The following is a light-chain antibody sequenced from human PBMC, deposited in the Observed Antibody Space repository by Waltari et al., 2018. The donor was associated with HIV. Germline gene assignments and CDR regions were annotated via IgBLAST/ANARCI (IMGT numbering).Light chain of an antibody. CDR2: EVE. V-gene: IGLV2-18*02. CDR1: SSDIGAYNR. CDR3: SSYKNNNTLV. Sequence: QSALTQPPSVSASPGQSVTISCTGTSSDIGAYNRVSWYLQPPGTAPKVIIYEVENRPSGVPDRFSGSKSGSTASLTISGLQAEDEADYFCSSYKNNNTLVFGTGTKVTVL. J-gene: IGLJ1*01.